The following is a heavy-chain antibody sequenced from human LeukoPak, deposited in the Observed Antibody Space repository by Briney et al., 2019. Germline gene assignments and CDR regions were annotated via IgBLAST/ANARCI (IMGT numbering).Heavy chain of an antibody. V-gene: IGHV3-11*03. CDR2: ISSSSSYT. Sequence: PGRSLRLSCAPSGFTFSDYYMSWIRQAPGKGLEWGSYISSSSSYTNYADSVKGRFTISRDNAKNSLYLQMNSLRAEDTAVYYCARLELGFYGMDVWGQGTTVTVSS. D-gene: IGHD6-6*01. CDR1: GFTFSDYY. CDR3: ARLELGFYGMDV. J-gene: IGHJ6*02.